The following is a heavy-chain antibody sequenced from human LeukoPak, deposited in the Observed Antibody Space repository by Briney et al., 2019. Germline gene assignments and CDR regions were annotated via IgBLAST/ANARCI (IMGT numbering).Heavy chain of an antibody. J-gene: IGHJ5*02. CDR2: FDPEDGET. V-gene: IGHV1-24*01. CDR1: GYTLTELS. Sequence: ASVKVSCKVSGYTLTELSMHWVRQAPGKGLEWMRGFDPEDGETIYAQKFQGRVTMTEDTSTDTAYMELSSLRSEDTAVYYCATVSIGCSSTSCYTFWFDPWGQGTLVTVSS. D-gene: IGHD2-2*02. CDR3: ATVSIGCSSTSCYTFWFDP.